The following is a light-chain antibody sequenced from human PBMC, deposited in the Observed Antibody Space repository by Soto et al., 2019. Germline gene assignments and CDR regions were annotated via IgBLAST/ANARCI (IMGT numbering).Light chain of an antibody. CDR1: SANIGAGYD. CDR3: QSYDSSLRVYVV. J-gene: IGLJ2*01. V-gene: IGLV1-40*01. CDR2: GNN. Sequence: QSVLTQPPSVSGAPGQTITISCTGSSANIGAGYDVHWYQQFPGTAPKLLIHGNNDRPSGVSDRFSASKSGTSASLAITGRQAEDEADYYCQSYDSSLRVYVVFGGGTQLTVL.